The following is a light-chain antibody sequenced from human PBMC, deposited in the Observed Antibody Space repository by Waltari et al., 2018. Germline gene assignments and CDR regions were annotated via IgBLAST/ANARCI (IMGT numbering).Light chain of an antibody. CDR2: DTS. Sequence: DIVLTQSPAILSLSPGERASLSCRASQSVTNYLAWYQQKPGQAPRLLIYDTSNRATGIPARFSGSGFGTDLTLTISSLEPEDFAVYYCQQRRDWPLTFGGGTKVEIK. V-gene: IGKV3-11*01. CDR1: QSVTNY. CDR3: QQRRDWPLT. J-gene: IGKJ4*01.